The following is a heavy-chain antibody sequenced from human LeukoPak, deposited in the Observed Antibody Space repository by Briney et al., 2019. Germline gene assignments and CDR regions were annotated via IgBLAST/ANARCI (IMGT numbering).Heavy chain of an antibody. Sequence: SETLSLTCAVYGGSFSGYYWSWIRQPPGKGLEWIGEINHSGSTNYNPSLKSRVTISVDTSKNQFSLKLSSVTAADTAVYYCATESYWGLGIDYWGQGTLVTVSS. V-gene: IGHV4-34*01. CDR1: GGSFSGYY. CDR2: INHSGST. D-gene: IGHD1-26*01. CDR3: ATESYWGLGIDY. J-gene: IGHJ4*02.